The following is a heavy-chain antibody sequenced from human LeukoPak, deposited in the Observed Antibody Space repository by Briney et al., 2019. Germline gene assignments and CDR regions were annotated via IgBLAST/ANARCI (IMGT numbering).Heavy chain of an antibody. CDR1: GGSISSSSYY. V-gene: IGHV4-39*07. J-gene: IGHJ4*02. CDR3: ATAGVLRYFDWLYPPLDY. D-gene: IGHD3-9*01. Sequence: SETLSLTCTVSGGSISSSSYYWGWIRQPPGKGLEWIGSIYYSGSTYYNPSLKRRVTISIDTSKNQFSLKLSSVTAADTAVYYCATAGVLRYFDWLYPPLDYWGQGTVVTVSS. CDR2: IYYSGST.